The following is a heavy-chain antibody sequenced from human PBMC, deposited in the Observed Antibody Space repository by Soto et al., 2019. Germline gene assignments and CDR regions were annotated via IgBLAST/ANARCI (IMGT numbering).Heavy chain of an antibody. V-gene: IGHV3-23*01. CDR1: GFTFSSYA. Sequence: GGSLRLSCAASGFTFSSYAMSWVRQAPGKGLEWVSAISGSGGSTYYADSVKGRFTISRDNSKNTLYLQMNSLRAEDTAVYYCARTPYYDFWSGYYFLDYWGQGTRVTVSS. CDR2: ISGSGGST. D-gene: IGHD3-3*01. CDR3: ARTPYYDFWSGYYFLDY. J-gene: IGHJ4*02.